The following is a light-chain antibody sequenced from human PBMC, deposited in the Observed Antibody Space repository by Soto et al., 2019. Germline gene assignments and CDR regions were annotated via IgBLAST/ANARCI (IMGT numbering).Light chain of an antibody. J-gene: IGKJ1*01. CDR1: QSVSSY. CDR2: DAS. CDR3: QQRSNWTRT. V-gene: IGKV3-11*01. Sequence: EIVLTQSPATLSLSPGERATLYCRASQSVSSYLALYQQKPDQAPRLLIYDASNKDTGIPARFSGSVFGTVFTLTISSLEPEDVAVYYCQQRSNWTRTFGQGTKVDI.